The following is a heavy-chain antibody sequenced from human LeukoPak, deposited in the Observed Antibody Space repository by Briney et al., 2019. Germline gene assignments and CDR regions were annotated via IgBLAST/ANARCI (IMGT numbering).Heavy chain of an antibody. CDR2: IYYSGST. CDR3: ARHPACYDFWSGPIPLPYYFDY. J-gene: IGHJ4*02. Sequence: SETLSLTCTVSGGSISSSSYYWGWIRQPPGKGLEWIGSIYYSGSTYYNPSLKSRVTISVDTSKNQFSLKLSSVTAADTAVYYCARHPACYDFWSGPIPLPYYFDYWGQGTLVTVSS. V-gene: IGHV4-39*01. CDR1: GGSISSSSYY. D-gene: IGHD3-3*01.